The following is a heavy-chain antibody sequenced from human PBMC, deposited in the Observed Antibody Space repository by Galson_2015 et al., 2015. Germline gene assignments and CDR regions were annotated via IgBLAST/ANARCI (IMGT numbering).Heavy chain of an antibody. CDR1: GFTVSSNY. Sequence: SLRLSCAASGFTVSSNYMSWVRQAPGKGLEWVSVIYSGGSTYYADSVKGRFTISRDNSKNTLYLQMNSLRAEDTAVYYCARVDIVVVNGFDIWGQGTMVTVSS. CDR3: ARVDIVVVNGFDI. J-gene: IGHJ3*02. D-gene: IGHD3-22*01. CDR2: IYSGGST. V-gene: IGHV3-53*01.